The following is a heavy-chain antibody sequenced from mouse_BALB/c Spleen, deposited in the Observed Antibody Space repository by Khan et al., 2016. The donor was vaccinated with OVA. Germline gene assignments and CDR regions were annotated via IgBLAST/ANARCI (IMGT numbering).Heavy chain of an antibody. V-gene: IGHV1S81*02. J-gene: IGHJ3*01. CDR3: ARSGYGNPFAY. D-gene: IGHD2-1*01. CDR2: INPSNGDT. CDR1: GYTFTSFY. Sequence: QVQLQQSGAELVKPGASVKISCKASGYTFTSFYMYWVKQRSGQGLEWIGGINPSNGDTHFYEKFKSKATLTVDKSSTTAYMQFSSLTSEDSAVYYCARSGYGNPFAYWGQGTLVTVSA.